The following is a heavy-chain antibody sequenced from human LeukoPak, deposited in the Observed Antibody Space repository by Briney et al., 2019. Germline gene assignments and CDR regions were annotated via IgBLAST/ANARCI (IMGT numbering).Heavy chain of an antibody. CDR1: GFTFSSYW. Sequence: GGSLRLSCAASGFTFSSYWMSWVRQAPGKGLEWVANIKQDGSEKYYVDSEKGRFTISRDNAKNSLYLQMNSLRAEDTAVYYCARFPSAPYGDYFDYWGQGTLVTVSS. D-gene: IGHD4-17*01. CDR2: IKQDGSEK. CDR3: ARFPSAPYGDYFDY. J-gene: IGHJ4*02. V-gene: IGHV3-7*01.